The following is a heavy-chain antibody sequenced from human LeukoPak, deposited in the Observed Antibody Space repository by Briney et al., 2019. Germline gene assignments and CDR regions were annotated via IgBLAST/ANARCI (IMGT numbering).Heavy chain of an antibody. D-gene: IGHD5/OR15-5a*01. CDR2: IFGDGPGL. Sequence: GGSLRLSCEASGFSFSASSMNWVRQAPGKGLEWVSSIFGDGPGLYYADSVKGRFTISRDNGKNSVYLEMNSLRDDDTAVYYCTREGGSTDAGFWGQGTLVTVSS. V-gene: IGHV3-21*06. CDR3: TREGGSTDAGF. J-gene: IGHJ4*02. CDR1: GFSFSASS.